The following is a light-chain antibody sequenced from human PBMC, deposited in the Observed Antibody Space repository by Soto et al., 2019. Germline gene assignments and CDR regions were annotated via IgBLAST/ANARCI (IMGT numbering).Light chain of an antibody. CDR2: WAS. CDR3: QQYESTPPT. J-gene: IGKJ2*01. CDR1: QSVLYSSNNKNY. V-gene: IGKV4-1*01. Sequence: DIVMTQSPDSLAVSLGERATINCKSSQSVLYSSNNKNYLAWYQQRPGQPPKLLIYWASTRESGVPDRFSGSVSGTDFTLAITSLQAEDVAVYYCQQYESTPPTFGQGTKLEIK.